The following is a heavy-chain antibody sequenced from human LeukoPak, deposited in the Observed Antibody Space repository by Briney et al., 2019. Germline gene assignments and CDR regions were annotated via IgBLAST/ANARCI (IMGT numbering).Heavy chain of an antibody. V-gene: IGHV3-23*01. D-gene: IGHD2-15*01. Sequence: GGSLRLSCTASGFSFSTYVMTWVRQPPGKGLEWVSAITGRGTSTYYADSVKGRFTISRDNSKNTLYLQMDSLRVDDTAVYFCAKDKVVVAGFDYWGPGTLVTVS. J-gene: IGHJ4*02. CDR1: GFSFSTYV. CDR3: AKDKVVVAGFDY. CDR2: ITGRGTST.